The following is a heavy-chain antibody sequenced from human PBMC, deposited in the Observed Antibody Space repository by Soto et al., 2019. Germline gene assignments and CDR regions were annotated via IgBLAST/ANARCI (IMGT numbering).Heavy chain of an antibody. CDR2: IYYSGST. V-gene: IGHV4-61*01. J-gene: IGHJ4*02. CDR1: GGSVSSGSYY. Sequence: PSETLSLTCTVSGGSVSSGSYYWSWIRQPPGKGLEWIGYIYYSGSTNYNPSLKSRVTISVDTSKNQFCLKLSSVTAADTAVYYCARSRPDTAMVFDYWGQGTLVTVSS. CDR3: ARSRPDTAMVFDY. D-gene: IGHD5-18*01.